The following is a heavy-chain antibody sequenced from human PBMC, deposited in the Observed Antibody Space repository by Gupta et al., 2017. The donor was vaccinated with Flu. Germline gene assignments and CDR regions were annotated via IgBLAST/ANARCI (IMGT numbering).Heavy chain of an antibody. CDR3: ATTGGTRKWSGIAAAGTTDY. Sequence: EVQLLESGGGLVQPGGSLRLSCAASGFTFSSYAMSWVRQAPGQGLEWVSAISGSGGSTYYAESVKVRFTISRDNSKNTLYLQMNSLRAEDTAVYYCATTGGTRKWSGIAAAGTTDYWGQGTLVTVSS. CDR2: ISGSGGST. D-gene: IGHD6-13*01. CDR1: GFTFSSYA. J-gene: IGHJ4*02. V-gene: IGHV3-23*01.